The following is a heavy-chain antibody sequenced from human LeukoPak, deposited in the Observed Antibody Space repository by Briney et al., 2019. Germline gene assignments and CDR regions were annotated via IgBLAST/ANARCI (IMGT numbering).Heavy chain of an antibody. CDR3: ATKLVGTKSSEFEY. Sequence: PGGSLRLSCAASGFTFSSYWMHWVRQASGKGLVWVSRINSDGSGTTYADSVKGRFTISRDNAKNTLYLQMNSLRAEDTAVYYCATKLVGTKSSEFEYWGQGTLVTVSS. D-gene: IGHD1-26*01. J-gene: IGHJ4*02. V-gene: IGHV3-74*01. CDR1: GFTFSSYW. CDR2: INSDGSGT.